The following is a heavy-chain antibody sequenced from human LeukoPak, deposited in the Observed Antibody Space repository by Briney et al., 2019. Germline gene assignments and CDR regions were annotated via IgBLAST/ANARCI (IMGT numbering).Heavy chain of an antibody. J-gene: IGHJ4*02. CDR3: AKDRGSGTYYFDY. CDR1: GFTFSDYY. CDR2: ISNSGSTI. Sequence: GGSLRLSCAASGFTFSDYYMSWIRQAPGKGLEWVSYISNSGSTIYYADSVKGRFTISRDNSKNTLYLQMNSLRAEDTAVYYCAKDRGSGTYYFDYWGQGTLSPSPQ. D-gene: IGHD2-2*01. V-gene: IGHV3-11*04.